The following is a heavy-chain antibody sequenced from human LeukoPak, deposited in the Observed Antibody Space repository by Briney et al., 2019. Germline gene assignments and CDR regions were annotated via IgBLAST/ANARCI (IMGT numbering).Heavy chain of an antibody. J-gene: IGHJ5*02. CDR1: GFTVSSNY. D-gene: IGHD2-15*01. Sequence: PGGSLRLSCAASGFTVSSNYMSWVRQAPGKGLEWVSVIYSGGSTYYADSVKGRFTISRDNSKNTLYLQMNSLRAEDTAVYYCARDVVVVAAPGNWFDPWGQGTLVTVS. CDR3: ARDVVVVAAPGNWFDP. V-gene: IGHV3-53*01. CDR2: IYSGGST.